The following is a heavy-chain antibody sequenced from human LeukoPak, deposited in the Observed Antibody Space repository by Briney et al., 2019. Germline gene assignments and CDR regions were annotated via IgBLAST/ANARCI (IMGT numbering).Heavy chain of an antibody. CDR3: ARGTVMGYYYYYYMDV. V-gene: IGHV1-69*05. Sequence: GASVKVSCKASGGTFSSYAISWVRQAPGQGLEWMGGIIPIFGTANYAQKFKGRVTITTDESTRTAYMELSSLRSEDTAVYYCARGTVMGYYYYYYMDVWGKGTTVTVCS. J-gene: IGHJ6*03. D-gene: IGHD4-11*01. CDR2: IIPIFGTA. CDR1: GGTFSSYA.